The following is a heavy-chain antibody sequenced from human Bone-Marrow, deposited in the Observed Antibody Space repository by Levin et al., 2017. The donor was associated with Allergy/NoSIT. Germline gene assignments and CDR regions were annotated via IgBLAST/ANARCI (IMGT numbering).Heavy chain of an antibody. CDR3: TTEYCSGGSCYSGYYYDGMDV. CDR1: GFTFSNAW. V-gene: IGHV3-15*07. D-gene: IGHD2-15*01. CDR2: IKSKTDGGTT. J-gene: IGHJ6*02. Sequence: GESLKISCAASGFTFSNAWMNWVRQAPGKGLEWVGRIKSKTDGGTTDYAAPVKGRFTISRDDSKNTLYLQMNSLKTEDTAVYYCTTEYCSGGSCYSGYYYDGMDVWGQGTTVTVSS.